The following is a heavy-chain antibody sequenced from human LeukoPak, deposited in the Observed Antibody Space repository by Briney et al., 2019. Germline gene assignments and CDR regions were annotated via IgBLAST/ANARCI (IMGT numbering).Heavy chain of an antibody. CDR1: GFTFSSYS. D-gene: IGHD6-19*01. Sequence: GGSLRLSCAASGFTFSSYSMNWVRQAPGKGLEWVSSISSSSSYIYYADSVKGRFTISRDNAKNSLYLQMNSLRAEDTAVSYCARDDPSPGYGSGWPYFDYWGQGTLVTVSS. CDR3: ARDDPSPGYGSGWPYFDY. V-gene: IGHV3-21*01. CDR2: ISSSSSYI. J-gene: IGHJ4*02.